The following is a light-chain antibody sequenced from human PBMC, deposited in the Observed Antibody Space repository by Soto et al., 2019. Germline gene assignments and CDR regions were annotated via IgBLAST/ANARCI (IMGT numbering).Light chain of an antibody. Sequence: IVLTQSPATLSLSPGDTGTVSCRASQTVRGAFLAWYQQRPGQAPRLLIYAASTRATGVPDRFSGSGSGTEFTLTISGLEPEDFACYYCLQFDNARRFGQGTKGEIK. J-gene: IGKJ1*01. V-gene: IGKV3-20*01. CDR1: QTVRGAF. CDR3: LQFDNARR. CDR2: AAS.